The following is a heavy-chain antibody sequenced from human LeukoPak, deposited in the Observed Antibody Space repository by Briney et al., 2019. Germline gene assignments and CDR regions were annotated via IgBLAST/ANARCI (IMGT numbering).Heavy chain of an antibody. J-gene: IGHJ4*02. Sequence: PGGSLRLSCAASGFTFSSYAMSWDRQAPGRGLEWVSAISGSGGSTYYADSVKGRFTISRDNSKNTLYLQMNSLRAEDTAVYYCAKALIVVVPAAYDYWGQGTLVTVSS. CDR3: AKALIVVVPAAYDY. D-gene: IGHD2-2*01. CDR1: GFTFSSYA. CDR2: ISGSGGST. V-gene: IGHV3-23*01.